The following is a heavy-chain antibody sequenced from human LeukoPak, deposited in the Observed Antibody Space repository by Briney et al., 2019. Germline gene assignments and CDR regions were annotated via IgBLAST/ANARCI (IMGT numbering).Heavy chain of an antibody. CDR3: ARGGRSNSGQHSFDY. J-gene: IGHJ4*02. V-gene: IGHV3-74*01. D-gene: IGHD3-10*01. CDR2: IGTDGSRT. CDR1: GFAFTDYW. Sequence: GGSLRLSCAASGFAFTDYWMHWVRQAAGKGLVWVSRIGTDGSRTSHADSVKGRFTISRDNAKNMLYLEMNSLRVEDTAFYYCARGGRSNSGQHSFDYWGQETLVTVSS.